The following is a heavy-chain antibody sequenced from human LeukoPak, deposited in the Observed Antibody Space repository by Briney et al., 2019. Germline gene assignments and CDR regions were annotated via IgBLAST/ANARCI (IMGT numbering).Heavy chain of an antibody. Sequence: GGSLRLSCAASGFTFSTFAMIWVRQPPGKGLEWVSSIFPSGGEIHYADSVRGRFTISRDNSKSTLSLQMNSLRAEDTAVYYCEKGFSGWYYSFDYWGQGTLVTVSS. V-gene: IGHV3-23*01. D-gene: IGHD6-19*01. CDR2: IFPSGGEI. J-gene: IGHJ4*02. CDR3: EKGFSGWYYSFDY. CDR1: GFTFSTFA.